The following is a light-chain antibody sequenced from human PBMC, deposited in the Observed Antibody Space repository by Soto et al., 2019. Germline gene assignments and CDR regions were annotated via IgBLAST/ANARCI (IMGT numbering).Light chain of an antibody. CDR3: SSYAGSNNPYV. J-gene: IGLJ1*01. CDR2: EVT. V-gene: IGLV2-8*01. CDR1: SGDIGGYDY. Sequence: QSVLTQPPSASGSPGQSVTISCTGTSGDIGGYDYVSWYQQHPGKAPKLMIYEVTKRPLGVPDRFSGSKSGNTASQTVSGLQAEDEADYYCSSYAGSNNPYVFGTGTKV.